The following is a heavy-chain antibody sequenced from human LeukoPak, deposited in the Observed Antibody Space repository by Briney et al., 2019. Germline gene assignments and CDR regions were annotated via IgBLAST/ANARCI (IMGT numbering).Heavy chain of an antibody. D-gene: IGHD3-10*01. CDR3: ARETWFGELYYFDY. CDR2: IYHSGST. J-gene: IGHJ4*02. CDR1: GGSISSGGYS. V-gene: IGHV4-30-2*01. Sequence: SETLSLTCAVSGGSISSGGYSWSWIRQPPGKGLEWIGYIYHSGSTYYNPSLKSRVIISVDRSKNQFSLKLSSVTAADTAVYYCARETWFGELYYFDYWGQGTLVTVSS.